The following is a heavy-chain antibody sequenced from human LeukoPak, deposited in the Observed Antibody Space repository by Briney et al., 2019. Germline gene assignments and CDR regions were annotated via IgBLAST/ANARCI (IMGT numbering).Heavy chain of an antibody. Sequence: SETLSLTCTVSGGSISSSSYYWGWIRQPPGKGLEWIGSIYYSGSTYYNPSLKGRVPILVETSKNQFSLKLSSVTAADPAVYYCARDSSGWNDYWGQGTLVTVSS. V-gene: IGHV4-39*07. D-gene: IGHD6-19*01. J-gene: IGHJ4*02. CDR3: ARDSSGWNDY. CDR2: IYYSGST. CDR1: GGSISSSSYY.